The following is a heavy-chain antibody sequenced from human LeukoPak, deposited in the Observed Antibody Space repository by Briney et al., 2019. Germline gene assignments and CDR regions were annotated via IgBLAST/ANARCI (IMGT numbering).Heavy chain of an antibody. J-gene: IGHJ5*02. CDR2: IIPILGIA. CDR3: ARDILGIAVAGVNWFDP. Sequence: SVKVSCKASGGTFSSYAISWVRQAPGQGLEWMGRIIPILGIANYAQKFQGRVTITADKSTSTAYMELSSLRSEDTAVYYCARDILGIAVAGVNWFDPWGQGTLVTVSS. D-gene: IGHD6-19*01. CDR1: GGTFSSYA. V-gene: IGHV1-69*04.